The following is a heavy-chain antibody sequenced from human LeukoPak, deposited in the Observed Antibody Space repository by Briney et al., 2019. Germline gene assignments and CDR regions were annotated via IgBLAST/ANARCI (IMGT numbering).Heavy chain of an antibody. CDR3: AREVFGATMIDY. CDR2: INPNSGGT. J-gene: IGHJ4*02. CDR1: GYTFTGYY. V-gene: IGHV1-2*02. D-gene: IGHD1-26*01. Sequence: AASVKVSCKASGYTFTGYYMHWVRQAPGQGLEWMGWINPNSGGTNYAQKFQGRVTMTRDTSISTAYMELSRLRSDDTAVYYCAREVFGATMIDYWGQGTLVTVSS.